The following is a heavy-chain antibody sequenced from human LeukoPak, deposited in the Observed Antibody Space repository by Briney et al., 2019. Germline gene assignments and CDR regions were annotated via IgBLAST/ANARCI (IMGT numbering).Heavy chain of an antibody. CDR2: ISSSSSYI. Sequence: KPGGSLRLSCAASGFTFSSYSMNWVRQAPGKGLGWVSSISSSSSYIYYADSVKGRFTISRDNAKNSLYLQMNSQRAEDTAVYYCARAVVGATSDYWGQGTLVTVSS. CDR3: ARAVVGATSDY. CDR1: GFTFSSYS. J-gene: IGHJ4*02. D-gene: IGHD1-26*01. V-gene: IGHV3-21*01.